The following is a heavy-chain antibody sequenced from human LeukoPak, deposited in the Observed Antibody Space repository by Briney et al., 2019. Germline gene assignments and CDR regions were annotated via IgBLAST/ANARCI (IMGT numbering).Heavy chain of an antibody. J-gene: IGHJ3*02. V-gene: IGHV5-10-1*01. CDR2: IDPSDSYT. D-gene: IGHD3-22*01. Sequence: GESLRISCKGSGYSFTSYWISWVRQMPGKGLEWMGRIDPSDSYTNYSPSFQGHVTISADKSISTAYLKWSSLKASDTAMYYCARHRGAQYYYDSSGYFHDAFDIWGQGTMVTVSS. CDR1: GYSFTSYW. CDR3: ARHRGAQYYYDSSGYFHDAFDI.